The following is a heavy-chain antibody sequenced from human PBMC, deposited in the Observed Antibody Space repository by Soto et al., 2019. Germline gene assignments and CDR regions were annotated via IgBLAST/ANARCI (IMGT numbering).Heavy chain of an antibody. CDR1: GYTFTGYY. Sequence: VASVNVSCKASGYTFTGYYMHWVRQAPGQGLEWMGWINPNIGGTNYAQKFQGRVTMTRDTSISTAYMELSRLRSDDTAVYYCAFITIFGVVKRNYYGTEVWGNGNTVSVSS. CDR3: AFITIFGVVKRNYYGTEV. V-gene: IGHV1-2*02. D-gene: IGHD3-3*01. J-gene: IGHJ6*04. CDR2: INPNIGGT.